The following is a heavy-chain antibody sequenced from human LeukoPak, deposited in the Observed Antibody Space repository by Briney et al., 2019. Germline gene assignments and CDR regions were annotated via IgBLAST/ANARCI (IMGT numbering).Heavy chain of an antibody. D-gene: IGHD3-3*02. Sequence: ASVKVSCKASGYTFTSYDINWVRQATGQGLEWMGWMNPNSGNTGYAQKFQGRVTMTRNTSISTAYMELSSLRSEDTAVYYCASSSISTLNYYYGMDVWGQGTTVTVSS. CDR3: ASSSISTLNYYYGMDV. CDR1: GYTFTSYD. V-gene: IGHV1-8*01. CDR2: MNPNSGNT. J-gene: IGHJ6*02.